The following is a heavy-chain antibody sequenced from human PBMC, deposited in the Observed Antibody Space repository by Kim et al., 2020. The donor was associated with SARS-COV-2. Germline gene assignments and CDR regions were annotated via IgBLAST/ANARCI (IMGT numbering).Heavy chain of an antibody. V-gene: IGHV3-23*01. CDR2: ISGSGGST. CDR3: AKDWDPHRWGDFWSGNWFDP. D-gene: IGHD3-3*01. CDR1: GFTFSSYA. Sequence: GGSLRLSCAASGFTFSSYAMSWVRQAPGKGLEWVSAISGSGGSTYYADSVKGRFTISRDNSKNTLYLQMNSLRAEDTAVYYCAKDWDPHRWGDFWSGNWFDPWGQGTLVTVSS. J-gene: IGHJ5*02.